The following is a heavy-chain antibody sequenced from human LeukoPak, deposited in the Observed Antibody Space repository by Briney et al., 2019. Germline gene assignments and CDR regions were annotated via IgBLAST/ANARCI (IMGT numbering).Heavy chain of an antibody. D-gene: IGHD2-15*01. V-gene: IGHV4-59*08. CDR2: IYYSGST. J-gene: IGHJ4*02. CDR3: ARGRWELPFDY. CDR1: GGSISSYY. Sequence: SETLSLTCTVSGGSISSYYWSWLRQPPGKGLEWIGYIYYSGSTNYNPSLKSRVTISVDTSKNQFSLKLSSVTAADTAVYYCARGRWELPFDYWGQGTLVTVSS.